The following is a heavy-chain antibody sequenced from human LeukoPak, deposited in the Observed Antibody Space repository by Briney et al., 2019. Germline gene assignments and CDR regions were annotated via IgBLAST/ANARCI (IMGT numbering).Heavy chain of an antibody. CDR1: GGSLSSYY. Sequence: PSETLSLTCTVSGGSLSSYYWSWIRQPPGKGLEWIGNIYYRGSTNYNPSLKSRVIMSVDTSKNQFSLKVSSVTAADTAVYYCARDGGGKSRPFDYWGQGTPVTVSS. CDR3: ARDGGGKSRPFDY. J-gene: IGHJ4*02. V-gene: IGHV4-59*01. CDR2: IYYRGST. D-gene: IGHD4-23*01.